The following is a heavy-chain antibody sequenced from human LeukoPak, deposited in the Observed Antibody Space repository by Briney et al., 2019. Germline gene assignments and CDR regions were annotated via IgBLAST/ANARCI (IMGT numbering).Heavy chain of an antibody. V-gene: IGHV3-21*01. Sequence: AGGSLRLSCAASGFTFSSYSMNWVRQAPGKGLEWVSSISSTYYIYYADSVKGRFTISRDNAKNSLYLQMNSLRAEDTAVYYCARDSGNPRYHSSGWYLVDYWGQGTLVTVSS. CDR3: ARDSGNPRYHSSGWYLVDY. CDR2: ISSTYYI. J-gene: IGHJ4*02. D-gene: IGHD6-19*01. CDR1: GFTFSSYS.